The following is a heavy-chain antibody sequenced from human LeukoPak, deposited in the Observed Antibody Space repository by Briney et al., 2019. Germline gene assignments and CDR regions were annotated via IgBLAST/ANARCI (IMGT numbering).Heavy chain of an antibody. CDR1: GFTFSSYA. CDR2: ISGSGGST. D-gene: IGHD3-3*01. J-gene: IGHJ6*03. CDR3: AKVTYYDFWSNYYYYMDV. Sequence: GGPLRLSCAASGFTFSSYAMSWVRQAPGKGLEWVSAISGSGGSTYYAGSVKGRFTISRDNSKNTLYLQMNSLRAEDTAVYYCAKVTYYDFWSNYYYYMDVWGKGTTVTVSS. V-gene: IGHV3-23*01.